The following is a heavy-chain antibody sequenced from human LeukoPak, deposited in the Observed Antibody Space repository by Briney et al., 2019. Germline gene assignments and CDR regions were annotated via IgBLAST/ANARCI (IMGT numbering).Heavy chain of an antibody. CDR2: INHSGST. J-gene: IGHJ4*02. CDR1: GGSFSGYY. D-gene: IGHD6-19*01. V-gene: IGHV4-34*01. Sequence: SETLSLTCAVYGGSFSGYYWSWIRQPPGKGLEWIGEINHSGSTNYNPSLKSRVTISVDTSKNQFSLKLSSVTAADTAVYYCARRKWMGNRGLFDYWSQGALVTVSS. CDR3: ARRKWMGNRGLFDY.